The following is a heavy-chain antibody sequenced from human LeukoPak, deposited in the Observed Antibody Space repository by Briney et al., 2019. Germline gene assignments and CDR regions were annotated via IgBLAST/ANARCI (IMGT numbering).Heavy chain of an antibody. CDR1: GFTFDDYA. D-gene: IGHD3-22*01. CDR3: VREHTYYYDSSGGAFDI. Sequence: GGSLRLSCAASGFTFDDYAMSWVRQAPGKGLEWVSGINWNGGSTGYADSVKGRFTISRDNAKNSLYLQMNSLRAEDTALYYCVREHTYYYDSSGGAFDIWGEGTMVTVSS. CDR2: INWNGGST. V-gene: IGHV3-20*04. J-gene: IGHJ3*02.